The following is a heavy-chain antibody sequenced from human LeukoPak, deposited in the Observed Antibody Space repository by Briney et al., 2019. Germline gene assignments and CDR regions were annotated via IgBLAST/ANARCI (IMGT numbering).Heavy chain of an antibody. Sequence: PGGSLRLSCAAFGFTFSSYSMNWVRQAPGKGLEWVSSISSSSSYIYYADSVKGRFTISRDNAKNSLYLQMNSLRAEDTAVYYCARNGIAVAPFDPWGQGTLVTVSS. CDR3: ARNGIAVAPFDP. CDR2: ISSSSSYI. CDR1: GFTFSSYS. D-gene: IGHD6-19*01. J-gene: IGHJ5*02. V-gene: IGHV3-21*01.